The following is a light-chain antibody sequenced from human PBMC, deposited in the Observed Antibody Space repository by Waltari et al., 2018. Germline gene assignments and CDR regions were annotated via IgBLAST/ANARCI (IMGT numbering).Light chain of an antibody. CDR3: TSYIAGTTLVI. CDR2: EVS. J-gene: IGLJ2*01. Sequence: QSALTQPASVSGSPGQSITISCTGISSDLNGYNYVSWYQKYPGKAPKPIIYEVSNPPTGVWNRSSGSESGTTASLAISGLQAEDEADYYCTSYIAGTTLVIVGGGTKLTGL. V-gene: IGLV2-14*01. CDR1: SSDLNGYNY.